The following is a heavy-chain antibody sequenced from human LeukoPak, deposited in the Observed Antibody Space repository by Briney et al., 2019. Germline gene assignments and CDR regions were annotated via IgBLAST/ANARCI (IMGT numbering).Heavy chain of an antibody. CDR3: AKWKYSNSGIDDY. CDR1: GFSFSTYS. D-gene: IGHD6-6*01. Sequence: TGGSLRLSCAASGFSFSTYSMIWVRQAPGKGLEWVSSVSGTSEYIYYADSVRGRFTISRDNAKNTVYLQMNSLRAEDTAVYYCAKWKYSNSGIDDYWGQGTLVTVSS. CDR2: VSGTSEYI. V-gene: IGHV3-21*04. J-gene: IGHJ4*02.